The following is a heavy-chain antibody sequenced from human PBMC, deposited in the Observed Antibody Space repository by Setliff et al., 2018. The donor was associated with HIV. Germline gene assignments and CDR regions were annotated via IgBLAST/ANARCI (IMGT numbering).Heavy chain of an antibody. J-gene: IGHJ3*02. Sequence: PGGSLRLSCAASGFTFSDYGMNWVRQAPGKGLQWVSYISSSGSTKYYADSVKGRFTISRDNADNSLYLRMNSLRADDTALYYCAINYYDSSGFAFDIWGQGTMVTVSS. CDR3: AINYYDSSGFAFDI. CDR2: ISSSGSTK. CDR1: GFTFSDYG. V-gene: IGHV3-48*04. D-gene: IGHD3-22*01.